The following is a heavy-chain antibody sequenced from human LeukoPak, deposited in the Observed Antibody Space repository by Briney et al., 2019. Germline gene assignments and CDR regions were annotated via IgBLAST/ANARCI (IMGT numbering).Heavy chain of an antibody. CDR2: IYYSGST. V-gene: IGHV4-39*07. CDR1: GGSISSSSYY. J-gene: IGHJ4*02. CDR3: ARVEGYYGSGSYPGY. D-gene: IGHD3-10*01. Sequence: SETLSLTCTVSGGSISSSSYYWGWIRQPPGKGLEWIGSIYYSGSTYYNPSLKSRVTISVDTSKNQFSLKLSSVTAADTAVYYCARVEGYYGSGSYPGYWGQGTLVTVSS.